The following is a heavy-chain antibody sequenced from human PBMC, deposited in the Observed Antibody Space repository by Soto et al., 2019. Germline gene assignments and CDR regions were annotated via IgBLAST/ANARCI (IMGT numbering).Heavy chain of an antibody. Sequence: SETLSLTCTVSVESISIYYWSWIRQPPGKGLEWIGYMYYSGSTNYNPSLKSRVTISIDTSKNQVSLMLSSVTAADTAVYYCARDPGYDTSGFYYLDSWGQGTLVTVSS. CDR3: ARDPGYDTSGFYYLDS. V-gene: IGHV4-59*01. CDR1: VESISIYY. J-gene: IGHJ4*02. D-gene: IGHD3-22*01. CDR2: MYYSGST.